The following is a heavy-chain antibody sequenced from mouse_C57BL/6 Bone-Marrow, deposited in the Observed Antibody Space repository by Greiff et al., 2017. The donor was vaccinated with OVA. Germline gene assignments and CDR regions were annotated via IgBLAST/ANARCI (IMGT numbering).Heavy chain of an antibody. CDR3: ARWAYYSNYVLAY. CDR2: INPGSGGP. J-gene: IGHJ3*01. Sequence: QVQLQQSGAELVRPGTSVKVSCKASGYAFTNYLIEWVKQRPGQGLEWIGVINPGSGGPNYNEKFKGKATLTADKSSSTAYMQLSSLTSEDSAVFFCARWAYYSNYVLAYWGQGTLVTVSA. CDR1: GYAFTNYL. V-gene: IGHV1-54*01. D-gene: IGHD2-5*01.